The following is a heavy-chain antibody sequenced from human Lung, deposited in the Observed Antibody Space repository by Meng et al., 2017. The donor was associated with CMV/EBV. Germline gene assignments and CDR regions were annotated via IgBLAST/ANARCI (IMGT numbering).Heavy chain of an antibody. Sequence: ESLKISCEASGFNFSTYSLNWVRQAPGKGLEWVAFISRSTHYIYYADSVKARFTISRDTAKNSVYLQMNSLRAEDTAVYYCARDDGSGNVYDFYYGMDVWGQGTTVTVSS. CDR3: ARDDGSGNVYDFYYGMDV. V-gene: IGHV3-21*01. D-gene: IGHD3-10*01. CDR2: ISRSTHYI. J-gene: IGHJ6*02. CDR1: GFNFSTYS.